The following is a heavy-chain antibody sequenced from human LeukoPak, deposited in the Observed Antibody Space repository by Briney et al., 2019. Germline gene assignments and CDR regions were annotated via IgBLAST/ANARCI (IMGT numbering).Heavy chain of an antibody. Sequence: SETLSLTCTVSGGSISSSSYYWGWIRQPPGKGMEWIGSIYYSGSTYYNPSLKSRVTISVDTSKNQFPLKLSSVTAADTAVYYCARQGSHYDILTGYYRGYYFDYWGQGTLVTVSS. CDR2: IYYSGST. J-gene: IGHJ4*02. CDR3: ARQGSHYDILTGYYRGYYFDY. V-gene: IGHV4-39*01. CDR1: GGSISSSSYY. D-gene: IGHD3-9*01.